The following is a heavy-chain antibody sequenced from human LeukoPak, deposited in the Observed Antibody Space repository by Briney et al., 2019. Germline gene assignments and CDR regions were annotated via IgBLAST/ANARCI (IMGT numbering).Heavy chain of an antibody. CDR2: INPNSGGT. D-gene: IGHD3-22*01. Sequence: ASVKVSCKASGYTFTGYYMHWVRQAPGQGLEWMGWINPNSGGTNYAQKFQGWVTMTRDTSISTAYMELSRLRSDDTAVYYCARDGTSSGPDAFDIWGQGTMVTVSS. V-gene: IGHV1-2*04. CDR3: ARDGTSSGPDAFDI. CDR1: GYTFTGYY. J-gene: IGHJ3*02.